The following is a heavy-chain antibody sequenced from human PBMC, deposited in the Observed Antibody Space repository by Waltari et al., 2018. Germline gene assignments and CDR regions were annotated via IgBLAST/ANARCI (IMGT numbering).Heavy chain of an antibody. J-gene: IGHJ4*02. V-gene: IGHV4-34*01. CDR3: ARGSGDY. Sequence: QVQLQQWGAGLLKPSETLSRTCAVYGGSFSGYYWSWIRQPPGKGLEWIGEINHSGSTNYNPSLKSRVTISVDTSKNQFSLKLSSVTAADTAVYYCARGSGDYWGQGTLVTVSS. D-gene: IGHD3-10*01. CDR1: GGSFSGYY. CDR2: INHSGST.